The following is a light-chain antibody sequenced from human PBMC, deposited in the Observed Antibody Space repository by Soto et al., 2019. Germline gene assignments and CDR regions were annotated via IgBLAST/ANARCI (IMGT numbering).Light chain of an antibody. CDR2: AAS. CDR3: QQSYSTLWT. V-gene: IGKV1-39*01. CDR1: QSISSY. Sequence: DIQMTQSPSSLSASVGDRVTITCRASQSISSYLNWYQQKPGKAPKLLIYAASSLQSGVPSRFSGSGSGTDFTITISSLRPEDFATYYCQQSYSTLWTFGQGTKVDIK. J-gene: IGKJ1*01.